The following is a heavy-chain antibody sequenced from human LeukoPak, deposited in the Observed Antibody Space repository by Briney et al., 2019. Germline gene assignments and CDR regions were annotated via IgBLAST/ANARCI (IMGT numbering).Heavy chain of an antibody. D-gene: IGHD6-19*01. CDR3: AVGLEQYFFDY. Sequence: SETLSLTCAVSGDSIRSDNWWSWVRQPPGKGLEWIGQIYHSGDTHYSPSLESRVTMSVDKSKNQFSLMLTSVTAADTAVYYCAVGLEQYFFDYWGQGTLVTVSP. CDR1: GDSIRSDNW. V-gene: IGHV4-4*02. J-gene: IGHJ4*02. CDR2: IYHSGDT.